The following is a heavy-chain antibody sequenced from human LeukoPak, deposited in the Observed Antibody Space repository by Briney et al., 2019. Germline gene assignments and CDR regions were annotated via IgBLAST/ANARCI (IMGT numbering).Heavy chain of an antibody. D-gene: IGHD6-19*01. V-gene: IGHV4-59*08. CDR2: ISYSGST. J-gene: IGHJ5*02. Sequence: SETLSLTCTVSGGSISSYYWSWIRQPPGKGLEWIGYISYSGSTNYNPSLKSRVTISIDTSKNQFSLKLRSVTAADTAIYYCATDHSNGWYNWFDPWGQGTLVTVSS. CDR1: GGSISSYY. CDR3: ATDHSNGWYNWFDP.